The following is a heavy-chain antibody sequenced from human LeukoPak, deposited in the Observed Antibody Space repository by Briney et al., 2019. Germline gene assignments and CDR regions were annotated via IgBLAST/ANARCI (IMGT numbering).Heavy chain of an antibody. CDR2: IKQDGSEK. CDR1: GFTFSSYW. Sequence: PGGSLRLSCAASGFTFSSYWMSWVRQAPGKGLECVANIKQDGSEKYYVDSVKGRFTISRDNAKNALYLQMNSLRAEDTAVYYCAKDLHYGSADYWGQGTLVTVSS. V-gene: IGHV3-7*01. J-gene: IGHJ4*02. D-gene: IGHD3-10*01. CDR3: AKDLHYGSADY.